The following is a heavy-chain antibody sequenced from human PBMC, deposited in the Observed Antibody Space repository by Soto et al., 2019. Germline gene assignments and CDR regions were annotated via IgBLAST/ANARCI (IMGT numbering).Heavy chain of an antibody. CDR1: GGSISSGGYY. V-gene: IGHV4-31*03. CDR3: ARDWYYSDSTGYYHDVFDI. D-gene: IGHD3-22*01. J-gene: IGHJ3*02. CDR2: ISYSGST. Sequence: SETLSLTCTVSGGSISSGGYYWSWIRQHPGTGLEWIGHISYSGSTYYNTSLKSRVTISVDTSRNQFSLIVNSVTAADTAVYYCARDWYYSDSTGYYHDVFDIWGQGTMVTVSS.